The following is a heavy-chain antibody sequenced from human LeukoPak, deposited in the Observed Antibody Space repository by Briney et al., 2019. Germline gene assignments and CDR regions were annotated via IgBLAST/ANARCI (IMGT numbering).Heavy chain of an antibody. Sequence: GGSLRLSCTASESTFSSFPMSWVRQAPGRGLEWISSISSSGSLIYYADSLKGRITVSRDNAKNSLYVQMNSLRAEDTAVYYCAKIEVSGQWYFDLWGRGTLVTVSS. D-gene: IGHD5/OR15-5a*01. CDR1: ESTFSSFP. J-gene: IGHJ2*01. V-gene: IGHV3-21*01. CDR3: AKIEVSGQWYFDL. CDR2: ISSSGSLI.